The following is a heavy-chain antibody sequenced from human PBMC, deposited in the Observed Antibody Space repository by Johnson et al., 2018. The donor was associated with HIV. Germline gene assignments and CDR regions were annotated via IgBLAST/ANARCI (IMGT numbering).Heavy chain of an antibody. CDR3: TTEDSSGYNSLGAFDI. Sequence: EVQLLESGGGLVKPGGSLRLSCVASGFTFSNTWMSWVRQAPGKGLEWVGRIKSKTDGGTTDYAAPVKGRFTISRDDSKNSLYLQLNSLKTEDTAVYYCTTEDSSGYNSLGAFDIWGTGTMVTVSS. CDR2: IKSKTDGGTT. CDR1: GFTFSNTW. J-gene: IGHJ3*02. D-gene: IGHD3-22*01. V-gene: IGHV3-15*01.